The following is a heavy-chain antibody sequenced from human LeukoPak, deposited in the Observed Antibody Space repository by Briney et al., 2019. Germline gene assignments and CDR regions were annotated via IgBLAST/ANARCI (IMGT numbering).Heavy chain of an antibody. CDR1: GGSFSGYY. J-gene: IGHJ5*02. CDR2: INHSGST. Sequence: PSETLSLTCAVYGGSFSGYYWSWIRQPPGKGLEWIGEINHSGSTNYNPSLKSRVTISIDTSKNQISLKLSSVTAADTAVYYCARGPDSGSYFAWFGPWGQGTLVTVSS. V-gene: IGHV4-34*01. CDR3: ARGPDSGSYFAWFGP. D-gene: IGHD3-10*01.